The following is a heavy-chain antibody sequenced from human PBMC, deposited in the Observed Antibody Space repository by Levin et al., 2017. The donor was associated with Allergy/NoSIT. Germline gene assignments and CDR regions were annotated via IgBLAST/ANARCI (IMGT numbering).Heavy chain of an antibody. CDR1: GFTFNDAW. D-gene: IGHD5-12*01. Sequence: GGSLRLSCAASGFTFNDAWMSWVRQAPGKGLEWVGHIKRKADGGTTDYAAPVKGRFTISRDDAKNMVYLQMNSLKIEDTAVYYCTTEEGFGEMDIVTAGLDHWGQGTLVSVSS. J-gene: IGHJ4*02. CDR2: IKRKADGGTT. CDR3: TTEEGFGEMDIVTAGLDH. V-gene: IGHV3-15*01.